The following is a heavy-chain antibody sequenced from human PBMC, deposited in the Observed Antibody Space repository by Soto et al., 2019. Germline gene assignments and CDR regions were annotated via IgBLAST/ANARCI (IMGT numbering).Heavy chain of an antibody. J-gene: IGHJ4*02. V-gene: IGHV4-59*01. CDR1: GGSMSEYF. CDR2: VYYLGST. Sequence: SETLSLTCSVSGGSMSEYFWSWIRQSPERGLEWIGYVYYLGSTDYSPSLKSRVTISVDTSKRQFSLRLSSVTAADAAIYYCARDGYDGSGSPYPAYWGPGTQVTVSS. CDR3: ARDGYDGSGSPYPAY. D-gene: IGHD3-10*01.